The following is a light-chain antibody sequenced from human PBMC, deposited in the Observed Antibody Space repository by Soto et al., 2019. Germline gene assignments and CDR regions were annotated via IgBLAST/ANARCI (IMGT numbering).Light chain of an antibody. Sequence: EIVLTQSPGTLSLSPGERATLSCRASQSVSSSYLAWYQQKPGQAPRLLIYGASSRATGIPDRFSGSGSVTDFTLTISRLEPEDFAVYYCQQDGSTFGQGTKVES. CDR2: GAS. V-gene: IGKV3-20*01. CDR1: QSVSSSY. CDR3: QQDGST. J-gene: IGKJ1*01.